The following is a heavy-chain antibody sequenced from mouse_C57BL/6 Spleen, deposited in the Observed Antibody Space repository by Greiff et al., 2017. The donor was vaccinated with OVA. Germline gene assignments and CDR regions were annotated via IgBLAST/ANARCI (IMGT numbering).Heavy chain of an antibody. J-gene: IGHJ4*01. CDR2: ISNGGGST. Sequence: EVQVVESGGGLVQPGGSLKLSCAASGFTFSDYYMYWVRQTPEKRLEWVAYISNGGGSTYYPDTVKGRFTISRDNAKNTLYLQMSRLKSEDTAMYYCARQVLTGTGYYAMDYWGQGTSVTVSS. V-gene: IGHV5-12*01. CDR3: ARQVLTGTGYYAMDY. D-gene: IGHD4-1*01. CDR1: GFTFSDYY.